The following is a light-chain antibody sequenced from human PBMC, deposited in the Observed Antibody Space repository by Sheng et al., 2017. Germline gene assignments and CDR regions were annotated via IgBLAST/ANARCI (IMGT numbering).Light chain of an antibody. CDR1: KLENKY. CDR2: QDS. V-gene: IGLV3-1*01. CDR3: LALDGSAEF. Sequence: SYELTQPPSLSVSPGQTASITCSGHKLENKYVSWYQQKAGQSPVLVIYQDSKRPSGIPERFSGSNSGDTATLTISGTQAMDEADYYCLALDGSAEFFGGGTKLTVL. J-gene: IGLJ2*01.